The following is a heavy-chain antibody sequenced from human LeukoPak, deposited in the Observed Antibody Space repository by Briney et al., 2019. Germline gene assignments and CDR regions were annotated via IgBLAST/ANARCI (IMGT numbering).Heavy chain of an antibody. J-gene: IGHJ6*03. CDR1: GGSISSYY. CDR2: IYTSGST. CDR3: ARELTGGPRHTLDYYMDV. Sequence: PSETLSLTCTVSGGSISSYYWSWIRQPAGKGLEWIGRIYTSGSTNYNPSLKSRVTMSVDTSKNQFSLKLSSVTAADTAVYYCARELTGGPRHTLDYYMDVWGKGTTVTVSS. D-gene: IGHD7-27*01. V-gene: IGHV4-4*07.